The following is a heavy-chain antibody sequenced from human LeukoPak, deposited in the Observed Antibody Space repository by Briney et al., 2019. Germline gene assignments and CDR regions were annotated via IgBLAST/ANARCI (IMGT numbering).Heavy chain of an antibody. D-gene: IGHD3-9*01. J-gene: IGHJ6*03. Sequence: SETLSLTCTVSGGSISSGCYYWSWIRQHPGKGLEWIGYIYYSGSTYYNPSLKSRVTISVDTSKNQFSLKLSSVTAADTAVYYCARAAYDILTGYYPRGYYMDVWGKGTTVTVSS. CDR3: ARAAYDILTGYYPRGYYMDV. V-gene: IGHV4-31*03. CDR2: IYYSGST. CDR1: GGSISSGCYY.